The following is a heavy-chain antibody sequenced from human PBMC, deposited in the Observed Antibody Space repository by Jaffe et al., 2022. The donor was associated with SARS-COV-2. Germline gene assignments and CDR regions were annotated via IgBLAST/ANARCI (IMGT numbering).Heavy chain of an antibody. V-gene: IGHV4-34*01. Sequence: QVQLQQWGAGLLKPSETLSLTCGVYGGSLSDYWWTWIRQPPGKGLEWIGEINQSGTTNYNPSLKSRVTISMDTSKNQFSLKQTSVTAADTAVYYCARDYYYGTSGSYSPPFPLWGQGTLVTVSS. CDR1: GGSLSDYW. CDR3: ARDYYYGTSGSYSPPFPL. CDR2: INQSGTT. J-gene: IGHJ1*01. D-gene: IGHD3-22*01.